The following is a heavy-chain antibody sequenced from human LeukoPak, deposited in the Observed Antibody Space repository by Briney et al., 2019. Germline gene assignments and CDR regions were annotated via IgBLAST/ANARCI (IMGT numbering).Heavy chain of an antibody. J-gene: IGHJ5*02. CDR2: INPNSGGT. D-gene: IGHD3-9*01. CDR1: GYTFTDYY. V-gene: IGHV1-2*02. CDR3: ARGPVLTGYYQNYFDP. Sequence: ASVTVSCKASGYTFTDYYMHWVRQAPGQGLEWMGWINPNSGGTNYAQKFQGRVTMTRDTPISTAYMELSRLRSDDTAVYYCARGPVLTGYYQNYFDPWGQGTLVTVSS.